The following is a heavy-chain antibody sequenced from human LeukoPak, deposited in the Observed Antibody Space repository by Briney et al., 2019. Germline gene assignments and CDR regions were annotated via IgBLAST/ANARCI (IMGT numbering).Heavy chain of an antibody. Sequence: APVKVSCKASGFPFTNYAFHWVRQAPGQRLEWLGWINAGNDDTKYSQKFQGRVTITRGTSANTAYMELSSLTSDDTAVYYCARERWHCRGNDCYSVYYYGLDVWGQGTTVTVSS. CDR2: INAGNDDT. D-gene: IGHD2-15*01. CDR3: ARERWHCRGNDCYSVYYYGLDV. V-gene: IGHV1-3*01. CDR1: GFPFTNYA. J-gene: IGHJ6*02.